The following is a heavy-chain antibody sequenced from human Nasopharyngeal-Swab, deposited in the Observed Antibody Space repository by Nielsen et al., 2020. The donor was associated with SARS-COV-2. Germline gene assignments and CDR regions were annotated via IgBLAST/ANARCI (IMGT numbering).Heavy chain of an antibody. J-gene: IGHJ6*03. D-gene: IGHD6-19*01. CDR2: MFHRGST. Sequence: GSLRLSCAVSGYSLSSGYYWGWIRHSPGKGLEWIGAMFHRGSTYLNPSLKSRVTISIDTSKNQFSLELSSVTAADTAVYYCARIAVASADYYYYMDVWGKGTTVTVSS. V-gene: IGHV4-38-2*01. CDR1: GYSLSSGYY. CDR3: ARIAVASADYYYYMDV.